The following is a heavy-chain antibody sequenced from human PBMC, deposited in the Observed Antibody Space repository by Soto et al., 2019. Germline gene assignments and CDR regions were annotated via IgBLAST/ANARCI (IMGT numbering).Heavy chain of an antibody. D-gene: IGHD1-26*01. CDR3: ARRATTSAGYFDL. CDR1: GFTFSNYW. J-gene: IGHJ2*01. CDR2: IKQDGSEK. Sequence: GGSLRLSCAASGFTFSNYWMSWVRQAPGKGLEWVANIKQDGSEKNYKDSVKGRLTIPRDNAKNSLSLQMNSLRAEDTAVYYCARRATTSAGYFDLWGRGTLVTVSS. V-gene: IGHV3-7*01.